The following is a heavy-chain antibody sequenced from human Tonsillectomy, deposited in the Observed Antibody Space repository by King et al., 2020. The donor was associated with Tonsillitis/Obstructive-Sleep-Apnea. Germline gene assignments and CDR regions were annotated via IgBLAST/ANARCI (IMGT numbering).Heavy chain of an antibody. CDR3: ARGAMITFGGVIPYDAEFDY. CDR2: INHSGST. D-gene: IGHD3-16*02. V-gene: IGHV4-34*01. J-gene: IGHJ4*02. Sequence: VQLQQWGAGLLKPSGTLSLTCAVYGGSFSGYYWSWIRQPPGKGLEWIGEINHSGSTNYNPSLKSRVTISVDTSKNQFSLKLSSVTAADTAVYYCARGAMITFGGVIPYDAEFDYWGQGTLVTVSS. CDR1: GGSFSGYY.